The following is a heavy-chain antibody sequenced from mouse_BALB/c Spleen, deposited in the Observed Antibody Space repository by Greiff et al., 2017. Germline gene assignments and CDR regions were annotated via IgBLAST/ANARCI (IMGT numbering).Heavy chain of an antibody. J-gene: IGHJ2*01. CDR1: GYTFTSYW. CDR3: ARSPFYGYDPY. V-gene: IGHV1-87*01. D-gene: IGHD2-2*01. Sequence: VQLQQSGAELARPGASVKLSCKASGYTFTSYWMQWVKQRPGQGLEWIGAIYPGDGDTRYTQKFKGKATLTADKSSSTAYMQLSSLASEDSAVYYCARSPFYGYDPYWGQGTTLTVSS. CDR2: IYPGDGDT.